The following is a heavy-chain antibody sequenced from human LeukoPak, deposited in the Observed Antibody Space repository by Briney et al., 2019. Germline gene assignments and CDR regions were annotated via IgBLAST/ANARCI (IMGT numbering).Heavy chain of an antibody. J-gene: IGHJ3*02. CDR3: AKDGDYDSSGYYLHAFDI. CDR1: GFTFDDSA. D-gene: IGHD3-22*01. Sequence: GGSLRLSCAASGFTFDDSAMHWVRQAPGKGLEWVSLISGDGGSTYYADSVKGRFTISRDNSKNSLYLQMNSLRTEDTALYYCAKDGDYDSSGYYLHAFDIWGQGTMVTVSS. V-gene: IGHV3-43*02. CDR2: ISGDGGST.